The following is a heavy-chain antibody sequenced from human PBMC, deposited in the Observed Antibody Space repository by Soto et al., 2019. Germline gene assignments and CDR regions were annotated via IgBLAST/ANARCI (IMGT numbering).Heavy chain of an antibody. D-gene: IGHD5-18*01. CDR1: GFTFSSFA. CDR3: AGPGYSSQDY. J-gene: IGHJ4*02. CDR2: ISGSGDGI. V-gene: IGHV3-23*01. Sequence: GGSLRLSCAASGFTFSSFALSWVRQAPGKGLEWVSAISGSGDGIDYAGSVKGQFTISRDNSKNTLYLQMNSLRAGDTAVYYCAGPGYSSQDYWGQGTLVTVSS.